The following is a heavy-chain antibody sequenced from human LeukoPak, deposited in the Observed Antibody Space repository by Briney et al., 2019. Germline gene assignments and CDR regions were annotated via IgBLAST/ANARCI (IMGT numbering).Heavy chain of an antibody. CDR1: GGTFSSYA. V-gene: IGHV1-69*04. D-gene: IGHD1-1*01. J-gene: IGHJ4*02. CDR3: ARAGTDIWDFDY. Sequence: GASVKVSCKASGGTFSSYAISWVRQAPGQGLEWMGRIIPILGIANYAQKFQGRVTITADKSTSTAYMELSSLRSEDTAVYYCARAGTDIWDFDYWGQGTLVTVSS. CDR2: IIPILGIA.